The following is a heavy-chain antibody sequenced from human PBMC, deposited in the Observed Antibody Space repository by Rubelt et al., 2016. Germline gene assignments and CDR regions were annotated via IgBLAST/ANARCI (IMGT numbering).Heavy chain of an antibody. CDR1: GYSFTSYW. CDR3: ARHAGDGGNSEDWFDP. Sequence: EVQLVQPGAEVKKPGESLRISCKGSGYSFTSYWISWVRQMPGIGLAWMGRIDPSDSYTNYSPSFQGHVTISADKSISTAYLQWGSLKASDTAMYYCARHAGDGGNSEDWFDPWGQGTLVTVSS. D-gene: IGHD4-23*01. V-gene: IGHV5-10-1*01. CDR2: IDPSDSYT. J-gene: IGHJ5*02.